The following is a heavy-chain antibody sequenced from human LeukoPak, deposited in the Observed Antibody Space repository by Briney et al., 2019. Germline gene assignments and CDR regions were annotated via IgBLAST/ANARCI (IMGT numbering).Heavy chain of an antibody. CDR3: ARDYRNYGSGSSALDY. CDR1: GFTFSSFE. D-gene: IGHD3-10*01. Sequence: GGSLRLSCAASGFTFSSFEMNWARQAPGKGLEWVSYVSSSGRTIFYADSVEGRFTTSRDNAKKSLYLQMNSLRAEDTAVYYCARDYRNYGSGSSALDYWGQGTLVTVSA. J-gene: IGHJ4*02. CDR2: VSSSGRTI. V-gene: IGHV3-48*03.